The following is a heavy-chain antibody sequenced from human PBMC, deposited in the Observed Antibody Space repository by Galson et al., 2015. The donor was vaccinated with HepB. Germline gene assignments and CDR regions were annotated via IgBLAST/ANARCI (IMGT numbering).Heavy chain of an antibody. CDR1: GFTFSTYS. Sequence: SLRLSCAASGFTFSTYSMNWVRQAPGKGLEWVSSISSSSSYIYYADSVKGRFTISRDNAKNSLYLQMNSLRAEDTAVYYCARDGSPYYYDSSGYYLGYFDYWGQGTLVTVSS. CDR2: ISSSSSYI. CDR3: ARDGSPYYYDSSGYYLGYFDY. V-gene: IGHV3-21*01. J-gene: IGHJ4*02. D-gene: IGHD3-22*01.